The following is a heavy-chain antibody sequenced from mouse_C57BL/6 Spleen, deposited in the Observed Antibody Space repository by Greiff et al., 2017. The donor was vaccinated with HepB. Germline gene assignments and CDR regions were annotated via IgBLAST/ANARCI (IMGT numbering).Heavy chain of an antibody. J-gene: IGHJ1*03. V-gene: IGHV1-55*01. CDR1: GYTFTSYW. CDR2: IYPGSGST. CDR3: ARSFITTVGYWYFDV. D-gene: IGHD1-1*01. Sequence: QVQLKQPGAELVKPGASVKMSCKASGYTFTSYWITWVKQRPGQGLEWIGDIYPGSGSTNYNEKFKSKATLTVDTSSSTAYMQLSSLTSEDSAVYYCARSFITTVGYWYFDVWGTGTTVTVSS.